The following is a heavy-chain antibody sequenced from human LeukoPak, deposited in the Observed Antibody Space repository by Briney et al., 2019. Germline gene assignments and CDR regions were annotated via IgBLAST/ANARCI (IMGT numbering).Heavy chain of an antibody. CDR3: ARVVVPRVFHGSGAYHYMDV. D-gene: IGHD3-10*01. V-gene: IGHV4-34*01. Sequence: SETLSLTCAVYGGSFSGYYWSWIRQPPGKGLEWIGEIHHSGSTNYNPSLKSRVTISVDTSKNQFSLKLSSVTAEDTAVYYCARVVVPRVFHGSGAYHYMDVWGKGTSVIISS. CDR2: IHHSGST. J-gene: IGHJ6*03. CDR1: GGSFSGYY.